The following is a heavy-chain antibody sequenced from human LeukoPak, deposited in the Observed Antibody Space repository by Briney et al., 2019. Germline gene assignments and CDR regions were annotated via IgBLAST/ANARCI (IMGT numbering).Heavy chain of an antibody. CDR3: AKVGGPLDSSTLWADD. CDR2: IRYDGNNE. J-gene: IGHJ4*02. D-gene: IGHD2/OR15-2a*01. V-gene: IGHV3-30*02. Sequence: GGSLRLSCAASGFTFNDYYMHWVRQAPGKGLEWVAFIRYDGNNEYYADSVKGRFTISRDNSKNTLYLQMNSLRPEDTALYYCAKVGGPLDSSTLWADDWCQGTLVTVSS. CDR1: GFTFNDYY.